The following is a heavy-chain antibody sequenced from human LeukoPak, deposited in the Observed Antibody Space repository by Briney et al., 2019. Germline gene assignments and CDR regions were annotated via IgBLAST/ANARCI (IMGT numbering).Heavy chain of an antibody. D-gene: IGHD3-10*01. CDR3: AREGISGGIFDY. CDR1: GFTVSSYW. CDR2: IKKDGSEK. V-gene: IGHV3-7*01. Sequence: GGSLRLSCAASGFTVSSYWMSWVRQVPGKGLEWVANIKKDGSEKHYVDSVEGRSTVSRDDARNLLFLQMNSLRAGDTAVYYCAREGISGGIFDYWGQGALVAVSS. J-gene: IGHJ4*02.